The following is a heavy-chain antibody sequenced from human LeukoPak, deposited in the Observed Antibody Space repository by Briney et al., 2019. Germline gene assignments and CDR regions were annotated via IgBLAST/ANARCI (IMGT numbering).Heavy chain of an antibody. CDR2: IRSSDNVI. CDR1: GFPFITYW. CDR3: AREYYDNSGGEDAFDI. D-gene: IGHD3-22*01. J-gene: IGHJ3*02. V-gene: IGHV3-48*01. Sequence: PGGSLRLSCAASGFPFITYWMTWVRRAPGKGLEWVSYIRSSDNVISYGDSVKGRFTISKDNAKNSLYLQMNSLRAEDTAMYYCAREYYDNSGGEDAFDIWGPGTMVTVSS.